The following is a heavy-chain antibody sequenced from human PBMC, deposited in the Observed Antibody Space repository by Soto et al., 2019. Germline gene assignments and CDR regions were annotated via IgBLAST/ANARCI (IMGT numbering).Heavy chain of an antibody. Sequence: QVQLVQSGAEVKKPGASVKVSCKASGYSFTDYHIHWVRQAPGQGLEWLGRINPKSGGTSTAQKFQGRVTMTPDTSISTASMELTRLTSDDTAIYYCARGDSTDCSNGVCSFFYNHDMDVWGQGTTVTVSS. CDR1: GYSFTDYH. V-gene: IGHV1-2*06. CDR2: INPKSGGT. J-gene: IGHJ6*02. CDR3: ARGDSTDCSNGVCSFFYNHDMDV. D-gene: IGHD2-8*01.